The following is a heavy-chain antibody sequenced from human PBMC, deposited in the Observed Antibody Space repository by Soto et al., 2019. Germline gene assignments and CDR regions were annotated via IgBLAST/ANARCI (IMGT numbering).Heavy chain of an antibody. Sequence: QVQLVQSGAEVKKPGSSVKVSCKASGGTFSSYAISWVRQAPGQGLEWMGGIIPIFGTANYAQKFQGRVTITADKSTSTAYMELSSLRSEDTAVYYCARSEFYDSSGYYYSVDYFDYWGQGTLVTVSS. CDR2: IIPIFGTA. V-gene: IGHV1-69*06. CDR1: GGTFSSYA. D-gene: IGHD3-22*01. CDR3: ARSEFYDSSGYYYSVDYFDY. J-gene: IGHJ4*02.